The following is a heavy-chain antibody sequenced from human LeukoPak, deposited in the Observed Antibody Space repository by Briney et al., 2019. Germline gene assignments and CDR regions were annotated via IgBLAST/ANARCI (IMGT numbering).Heavy chain of an antibody. D-gene: IGHD2-2*01. J-gene: IGHJ3*02. CDR2: ISGSGGST. Sequence: GGSLRLSCAASGFTFSSYAMSWVRQAPGKGLEWVSAISGSGGSTYYADSVKGRFTISRDNSKNTLYLQMNSLRAEDTAVYYCAESGGIVVVPAAVMGHDAFDIWGQGTMVTVSS. V-gene: IGHV3-23*01. CDR1: GFTFSSYA. CDR3: AESGGIVVVPAAVMGHDAFDI.